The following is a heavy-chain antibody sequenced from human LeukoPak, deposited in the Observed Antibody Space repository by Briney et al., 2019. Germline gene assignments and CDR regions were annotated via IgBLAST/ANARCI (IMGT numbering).Heavy chain of an antibody. CDR2: IYYSGST. CDR1: GGSISSYY. V-gene: IGHV4-59*01. J-gene: IGHJ4*02. Sequence: SETLSLTCTVSGGSISSYYWSWIRQPPGEGLEWIGYIYYSGSTNYNPSLKSRVTISVDTSKNQFSLKLSSVTAADTAVYYCARDGAAAGYFDYWGQGTLVTVSS. CDR3: ARDGAAAGYFDY. D-gene: IGHD6-13*01.